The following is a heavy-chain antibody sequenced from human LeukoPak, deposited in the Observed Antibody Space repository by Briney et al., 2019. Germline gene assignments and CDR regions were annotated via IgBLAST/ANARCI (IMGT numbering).Heavy chain of an antibody. CDR1: GGSISSSSYY. D-gene: IGHD4-11*01. V-gene: IGHV4-39*07. J-gene: IGHJ5*02. CDR3: ARDLTTVTRYNWFDP. CDR2: IYYSAST. Sequence: PSETLSLTCTVSGGSISSSSYYWGWIRQPPGKGLEWIGSIYYSASTYYNPSLKSRVTISVDTSKNQFSLKPSSATAADTAVYSFARDLTTVTRYNWFDPWGQGTLVTVSS.